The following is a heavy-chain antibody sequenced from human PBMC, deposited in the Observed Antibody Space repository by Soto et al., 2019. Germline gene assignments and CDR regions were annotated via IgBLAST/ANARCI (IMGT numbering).Heavy chain of an antibody. J-gene: IGHJ5*02. D-gene: IGHD3-10*01. CDR3: AKVRGSGTNWFDP. V-gene: IGHV4-59*01. Sequence: SETLSLTCTVSGGSISGYYWTWIRQPPGKGLEWIGYIYYSGSTNYNPSLKSRVTISVDTSKNQFSLRLTSVTAADTAVYYCAKVRGSGTNWFDPWGQGTLVTVS. CDR2: IYYSGST. CDR1: GGSISGYY.